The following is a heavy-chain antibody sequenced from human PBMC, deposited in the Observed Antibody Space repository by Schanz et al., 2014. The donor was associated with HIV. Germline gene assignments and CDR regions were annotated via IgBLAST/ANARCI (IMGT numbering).Heavy chain of an antibody. J-gene: IGHJ6*02. Sequence: VQLVESGGGVVQPGRSLRLSCAASGFTFSSYGMHWVRQAPGKGLEWAAVIWFDGRNKYYGDSVKGRFMISRDNSNNTLYVQMNSLRAEDTAVYFCTRGRFLERGGMDVWGQGTAVTVSS. V-gene: IGHV3-33*01. CDR1: GFTFSSYG. CDR3: TRGRFLERGGMDV. CDR2: IWFDGRNK. D-gene: IGHD3-3*01.